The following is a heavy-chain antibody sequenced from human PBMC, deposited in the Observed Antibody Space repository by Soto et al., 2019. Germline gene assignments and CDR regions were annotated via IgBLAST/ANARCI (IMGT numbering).Heavy chain of an antibody. CDR1: GFTFTSDS. CDR3: PRGEALAGKLDL. J-gene: IGHJ4*02. V-gene: IGHV3-21*06. D-gene: IGHD6-19*01. CDR2: ISSHGRDI. Sequence: GGSLRLSCEASGFTFTSDSMTWVRQAPGKGLEWVSSISSHGRDIFYADSVKGRFTISRDNAKDSLHLQMNSLTGEDSAVYYCPRGEALAGKLDLWGQGTPVPVSP.